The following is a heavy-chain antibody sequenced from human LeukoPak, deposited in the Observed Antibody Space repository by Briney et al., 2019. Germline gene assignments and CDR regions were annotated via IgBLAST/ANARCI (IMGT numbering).Heavy chain of an antibody. D-gene: IGHD3-3*01. CDR3: ARGRFLEWLSILDYFDY. J-gene: IGHJ4*02. Sequence: SETLSLTCTVSGGSISSGSYYWSWIRQPAGKGLELVGRIYTSGSTNYNPSLNSRVTISVDTSKNQFSLKLSSVTAADTAVYYCARGRFLEWLSILDYFDYWGQGTLVTVSS. V-gene: IGHV4-61*02. CDR2: IYTSGST. CDR1: GGSISSGSYY.